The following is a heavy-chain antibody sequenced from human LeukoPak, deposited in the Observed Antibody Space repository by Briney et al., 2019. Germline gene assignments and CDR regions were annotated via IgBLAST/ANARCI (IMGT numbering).Heavy chain of an antibody. D-gene: IGHD2-15*01. CDR2: IYYSGTT. CDR1: GGSISSYY. V-gene: IGHV4-59*05. CDR3: ARHVRYCSGGSCYGPDYFDY. J-gene: IGHJ4*02. Sequence: SETLSLTCTVSGGSISSYYWNWIRQPAGKGLEWIGSIYYSGTTYYNPSFKSRVTISVDTSKDQVSLRLSSVTAADTAVYYCARHVRYCSGGSCYGPDYFDYWGQGTLVTVSS.